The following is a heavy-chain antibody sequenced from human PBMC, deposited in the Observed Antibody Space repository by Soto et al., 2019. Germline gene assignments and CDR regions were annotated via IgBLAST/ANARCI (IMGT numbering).Heavy chain of an antibody. D-gene: IGHD2-15*01. CDR2: IRGSGGST. V-gene: IGHV3-23*01. Sequence: EVQLLESGGGLVQPGGSLRLSCAASGFTFSNYAMSWVRQAPGKGPEWVSAIRGSGGSTYFADSGKGQFTISRDNSSNTLYLQMHSLRAADTGVYYCAKSRVVVAGLYYCDIDVWGTGTTVTVSS. CDR3: AKSRVVVAGLYYCDIDV. CDR1: GFTFSNYA. J-gene: IGHJ6*03.